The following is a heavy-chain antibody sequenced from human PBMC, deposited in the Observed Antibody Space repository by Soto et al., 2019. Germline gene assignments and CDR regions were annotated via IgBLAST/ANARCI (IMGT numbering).Heavy chain of an antibody. CDR2: IWYDGSNK. J-gene: IGHJ3*01. D-gene: IGHD1-26*01. V-gene: IGHV3-33*03. CDR3: ARAQETGSYFDACDV. Sequence: GGSLRLSCAASGFSFSSYGMHWVRQAPGRGLDWVAVIWYDGSNKYYAESVKGRFTISRDNSKNTLYVQMNSLTVEDTAVYYCARAQETGSYFDACDVWGQGTMVTVSS. CDR1: GFSFSSYG.